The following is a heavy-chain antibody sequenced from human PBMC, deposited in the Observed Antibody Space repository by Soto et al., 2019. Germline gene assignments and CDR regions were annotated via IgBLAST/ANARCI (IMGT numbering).Heavy chain of an antibody. J-gene: IGHJ4*02. CDR1: GFTFSSYA. Sequence: PGGSLRLSCAASGFTFSSYAMHWVRQAPGKGLEWVAVISYDGSNKYYADSVKGRFTISRDNSKNTLYLQMNSLRAEDTAVYYCARVLVAGTSGLGYWGQGTLVTVPQ. CDR3: ARVLVAGTSGLGY. D-gene: IGHD6-19*01. CDR2: ISYDGSNK. V-gene: IGHV3-30-3*01.